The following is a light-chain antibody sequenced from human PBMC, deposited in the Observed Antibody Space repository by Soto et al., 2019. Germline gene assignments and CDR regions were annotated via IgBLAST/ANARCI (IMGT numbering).Light chain of an antibody. Sequence: EIVLTQSPGTLSLSPGERASLSCRASQSASRNYVAWYQFRPGQPPRLLIYDSSTRATGIPDRFSGSGSGADFTLTISRLEPGDFAVYFCQQYGRIPLTFGGGSRVEIK. CDR2: DSS. V-gene: IGKV3-20*01. CDR3: QQYGRIPLT. J-gene: IGKJ4*01. CDR1: QSASRNY.